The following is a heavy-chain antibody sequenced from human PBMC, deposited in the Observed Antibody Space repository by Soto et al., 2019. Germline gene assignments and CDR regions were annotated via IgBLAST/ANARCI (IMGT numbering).Heavy chain of an antibody. V-gene: IGHV5-51*01. CDR2: IYPGDSDT. Sequence: LGESLKISCKGSGYSFTSYWIGWVRQMPGKGLEWVGIIYPGDSDTRYSPSFQGQVTISADKSISTAYLQWSSLKASDTAMYYCARSFELWSYDAFDIWGQGTMVTVSS. J-gene: IGHJ3*02. CDR3: ARSFELWSYDAFDI. CDR1: GYSFTSYW. D-gene: IGHD5-18*01.